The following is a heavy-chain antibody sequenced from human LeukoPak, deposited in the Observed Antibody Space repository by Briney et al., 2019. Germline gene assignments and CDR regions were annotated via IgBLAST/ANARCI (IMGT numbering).Heavy chain of an antibody. CDR2: INPNSGDT. J-gene: IGHJ1*01. Sequence: ASVKVSCKASGYSFTGYYMHWVRQAPGQGLEWMGWINPNSGDTNFAQNYQGRVTMTRDTSISTVYMELSRLRSDDAAVFYCARGYYDSSDFEYFQHWGRGTLVTVSS. CDR3: ARGYYDSSDFEYFQH. CDR1: GYSFTGYY. D-gene: IGHD3-22*01. V-gene: IGHV1-2*02.